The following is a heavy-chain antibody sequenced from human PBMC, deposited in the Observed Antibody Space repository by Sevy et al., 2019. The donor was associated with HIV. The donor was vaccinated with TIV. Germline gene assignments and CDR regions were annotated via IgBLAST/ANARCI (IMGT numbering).Heavy chain of an antibody. CDR3: ARDCSSTSCLWGLDV. CDR2: IKKDGSEK. CDR1: GFTFSTYW. Sequence: GGSLRLSCAASGFTFSTYWMSWVRQAPGKGLEWVANIKKDGSEKYYVHSVKGRFTISRDNAKNSLHLQMKSLRAEDTAVYYCARDCSSTSCLWGLDVWGQGTTVTV. J-gene: IGHJ6*02. V-gene: IGHV3-7*03. D-gene: IGHD2-2*01.